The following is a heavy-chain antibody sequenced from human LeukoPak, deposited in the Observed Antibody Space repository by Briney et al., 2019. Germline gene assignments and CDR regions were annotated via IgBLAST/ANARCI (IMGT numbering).Heavy chain of an antibody. J-gene: IGHJ6*02. CDR3: ARAHSIASYYYGVDV. CDR1: GGSISSSYSY. V-gene: IGHV4-39*07. Sequence: SETLSLTCTVSGGSISSSYSYWGWIRQPPGKGLEWIGNIYYSGSTYYSPSLTSRVAVLVDTSENQFSLKLSSVTAADTAVYYCARAHSIASYYYGVDVWGQGTTVTVSS. CDR2: IYYSGST. D-gene: IGHD2/OR15-2a*01.